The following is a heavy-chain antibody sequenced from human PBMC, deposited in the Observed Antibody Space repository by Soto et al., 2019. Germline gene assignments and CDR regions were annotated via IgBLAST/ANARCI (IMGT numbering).Heavy chain of an antibody. CDR3: ARDGTDIVVVPAASRDYYYYGMDV. CDR2: INPSGGST. J-gene: IGHJ6*02. CDR1: GYTFTSYY. V-gene: IGHV1-46*01. Sequence: GASVKVSCKASGYTFTSYYMHWVRQAPGQGLEWMGIINPSGGSTSYAQKFQGRVTMTRDTSTSTVYMELSSLGSEDTAVYYCARDGTDIVVVPAASRDYYYYGMDVWGQGTTVTVSS. D-gene: IGHD2-2*01.